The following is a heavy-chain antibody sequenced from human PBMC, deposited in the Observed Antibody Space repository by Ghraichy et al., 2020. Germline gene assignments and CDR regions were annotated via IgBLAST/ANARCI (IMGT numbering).Heavy chain of an antibody. V-gene: IGHV4-34*01. J-gene: IGHJ4*02. CDR1: GGSFSKYY. D-gene: IGHD4-17*01. Sequence: SDTLSLTCAVYGGSFSKYYWSWIRQPPGKGLEWIGEVSHSGNTTYNPSLASRVTVSVDTSKNQLSLKLNSVTAADTAVYFCARWTFGDYGKTQYWGQGTLGSVSS. CDR3: ARWTFGDYGKTQY. CDR2: VSHSGNT.